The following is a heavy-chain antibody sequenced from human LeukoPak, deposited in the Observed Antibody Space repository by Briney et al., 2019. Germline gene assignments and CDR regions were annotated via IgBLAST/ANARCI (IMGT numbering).Heavy chain of an antibody. CDR1: VFTFSSYS. D-gene: IGHD3-22*01. V-gene: IGHV3-48*01. CDR3: AKISYDSSGYYYGGDYFDY. Sequence: GGSLRLSCAASVFTFSSYSMNWVRQAPGKGLEWVSYISSSSSTIYYADSVKGRFTISRDNAKKSLYLQINSLRAEDTAVYYCAKISYDSSGYYYGGDYFDYWGQGTLVTVSS. J-gene: IGHJ4*02. CDR2: ISSSSSTI.